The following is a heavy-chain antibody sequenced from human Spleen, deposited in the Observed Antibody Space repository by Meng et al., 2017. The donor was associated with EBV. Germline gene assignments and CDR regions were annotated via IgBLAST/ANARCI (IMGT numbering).Heavy chain of an antibody. D-gene: IGHD3-3*01. V-gene: IGHV4-39*06. Sequence: GPSRGDRSEPLSLTCTVSGGTRRRSSYYWGWIRQSPGKGLEWIGNIYYSGSTYYNPSLKSRVTISVDTSKNQFALKLSSVTAADTAVYFCAKDGVGTRGYFDHWGQGALVTVSS. CDR2: IYYSGST. J-gene: IGHJ4*02. CDR3: AKDGVGTRGYFDH. CDR1: GGTRRRSSYY.